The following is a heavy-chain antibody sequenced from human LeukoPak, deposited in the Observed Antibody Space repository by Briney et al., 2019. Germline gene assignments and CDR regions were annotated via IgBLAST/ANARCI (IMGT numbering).Heavy chain of an antibody. CDR3: TRDETGIDY. J-gene: IGHJ4*02. CDR1: GFIFDDFG. CDR2: INWNGDIT. D-gene: IGHD1-1*01. Sequence: GGSLRLSCAASGFIFDDFGMTWVRQAPGKGLEWVSSINWNGDITPYADSVKGRFTISRDNARNALYLQMNSLRPEDTALYFCTRDETGIDYWGQGTLVTVSS. V-gene: IGHV3-20*04.